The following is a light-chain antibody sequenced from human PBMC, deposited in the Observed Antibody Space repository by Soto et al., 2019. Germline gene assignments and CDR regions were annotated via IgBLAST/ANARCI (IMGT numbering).Light chain of an antibody. CDR2: DVS. Sequence: QSALTQPASVSGSPGQSITISCTGTSSDVGGYNYVSWYQQHPCKAPKLMIYDVSNRPSGVSNRFSGSKSGNMASLTISGLQAGDEADYYCSSYTSSSTLGVVFGGGTKLTVL. V-gene: IGLV2-14*01. CDR1: SSDVGGYNY. CDR3: SSYTSSSTLGVV. J-gene: IGLJ2*01.